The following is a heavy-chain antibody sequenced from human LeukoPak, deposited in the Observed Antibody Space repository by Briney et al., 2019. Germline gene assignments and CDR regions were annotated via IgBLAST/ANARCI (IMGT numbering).Heavy chain of an antibody. CDR3: ARDDFWSGYDVGILDY. CDR1: GFTFSSYS. J-gene: IGHJ4*02. Sequence: GGSLRLSCAASGFTFSSYSMNWVRQAPGKGLEWVSSISSSSSYIYYADSVKGRFTISRDNAKNSLYLQMNSLRAEDTAVYYCARDDFWSGYDVGILDYWGQGTLVTVSS. V-gene: IGHV3-21*01. CDR2: ISSSSSYI. D-gene: IGHD3-3*01.